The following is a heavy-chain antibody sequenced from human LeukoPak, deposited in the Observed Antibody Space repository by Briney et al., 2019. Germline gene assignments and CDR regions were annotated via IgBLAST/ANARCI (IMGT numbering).Heavy chain of an antibody. D-gene: IGHD1-26*01. Sequence: ASVKVSCKASGYTFTDYYVHWVRQAPGQGLEWMGWLNPTSGGTNYAQNFQGRVTMTRDTSISTAYMELSGLRSDDTAVYYCARDRYTSSGNAFDIWGQGIMVAVSS. J-gene: IGHJ3*02. CDR3: ARDRYTSSGNAFDI. V-gene: IGHV1-2*02. CDR2: LNPTSGGT. CDR1: GYTFTDYY.